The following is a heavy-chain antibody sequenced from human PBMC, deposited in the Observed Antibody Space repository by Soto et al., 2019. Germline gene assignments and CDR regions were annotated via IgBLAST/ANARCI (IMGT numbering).Heavy chain of an antibody. CDR1: GGSVSSGSYY. Sequence: QVQLQESGPGLVKPSETLSLTCTVSGGSVSSGSYYWSWIRQPPGKGLGWIGYTCYCGRTNYHPSLKSRVTISVDASKNQFCLKLSAVTAADTAVYYCASAGDYYDSSGYYSGLDYWGQGTLVTVSS. CDR2: TCYCGRT. CDR3: ASAGDYYDSSGYYSGLDY. D-gene: IGHD3-22*01. V-gene: IGHV4-61*01. J-gene: IGHJ4*02.